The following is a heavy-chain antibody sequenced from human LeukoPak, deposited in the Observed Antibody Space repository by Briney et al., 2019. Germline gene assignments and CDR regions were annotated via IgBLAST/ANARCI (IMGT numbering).Heavy chain of an antibody. J-gene: IGHJ6*04. D-gene: IGHD3-10*01. CDR2: VSYDGTET. CDR3: ARSARGVIFDV. V-gene: IGHV3-30*03. CDR1: GFIFSRYG. Sequence: PGRSLRLSCAASGFIFSRYGMHWVRQAPGKGLEWVAVVSYDGTETKYADSVKGRLNLSRDNSKNTVYLQVNSLTFEDTAVYYCARSARGVIFDVWGKGTTVTVSS.